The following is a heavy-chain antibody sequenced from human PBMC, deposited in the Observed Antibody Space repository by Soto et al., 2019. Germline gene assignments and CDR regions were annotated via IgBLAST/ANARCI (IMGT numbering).Heavy chain of an antibody. CDR2: ISAYNGNT. Sequence: QVQLVQSGAEVKKPGASVKVSCKASGYTFTNFGISWVRQAPGQGLEWMGWISAYNGNTDYAPKFPCRATMTTDTSASTAYMGERRLRVDGTAGYYCARGGTPVDCWGQRTLVTVSP. V-gene: IGHV1-18*01. CDR1: GYTFTNFG. D-gene: IGHD3-16*01. CDR3: ARGGTPVDC. J-gene: IGHJ4*02.